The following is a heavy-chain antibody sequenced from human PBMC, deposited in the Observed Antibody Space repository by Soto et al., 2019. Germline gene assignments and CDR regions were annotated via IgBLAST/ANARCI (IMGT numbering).Heavy chain of an antibody. CDR1: GFTFSSYS. CDR2: ISSSSSYI. Sequence: LRLSCAASGFTFSSYSMNWVRQAPGKGLEWVSSISSSSSYIYYADSVKGRFTISRDNAKNSLYLQMNSLRAEDTAVYYCARDLGYCSGGSCSGWFDPWGQGTLVTVSS. V-gene: IGHV3-21*01. J-gene: IGHJ5*02. CDR3: ARDLGYCSGGSCSGWFDP. D-gene: IGHD2-15*01.